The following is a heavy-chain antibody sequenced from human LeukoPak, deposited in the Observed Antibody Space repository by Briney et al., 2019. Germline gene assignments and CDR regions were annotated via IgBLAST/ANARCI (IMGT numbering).Heavy chain of an antibody. CDR2: IYYSGST. D-gene: IGHD6-13*01. Sequence: PSETLSLTCTVSGGFISSSSYYWGWIRQPPGKGLEWIGSIYYSGSTYYNPSLKSRVTISVDTSKNQFSLKLSSVTAADTAVYYCARDQIAAAGFFDYWGQGTLVTVSS. V-gene: IGHV4-39*07. J-gene: IGHJ4*02. CDR1: GGFISSSSYY. CDR3: ARDQIAAAGFFDY.